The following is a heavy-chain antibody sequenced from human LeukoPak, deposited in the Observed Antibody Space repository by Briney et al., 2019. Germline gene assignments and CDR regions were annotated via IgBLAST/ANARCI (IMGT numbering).Heavy chain of an antibody. J-gene: IGHJ4*02. CDR3: ARDSSSSWEKNFDY. Sequence: ASVKVSCKASGYTFTGYYMHWVRQAPGQGLEWMGWINPNSGGTNYAQKFQGRVTMTRDTSISTAYMELSRLRSDDTAVYYCARDSSSSWEKNFDYWGQGTLVIVSS. D-gene: IGHD6-13*01. V-gene: IGHV1-2*02. CDR1: GYTFTGYY. CDR2: INPNSGGT.